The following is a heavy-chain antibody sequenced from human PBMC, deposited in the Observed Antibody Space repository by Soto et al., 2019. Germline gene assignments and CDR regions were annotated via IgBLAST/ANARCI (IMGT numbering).Heavy chain of an antibody. J-gene: IGHJ6*02. CDR3: ARSRKYSYGSGGYYYYWGMYV. V-gene: IGHV5-51*01. D-gene: IGHD3-10*01. Sequence: PGESLNISCKGSGYSVASYYSGCVRQMPGKGLEWIGIIYPRDSDTRYSPSCQGQVTISAGXCISAADLQWSSLKASHTAMYYCARSRKYSYGSGGYYYYWGMYVGGQGT. CDR2: IYPRDSDT. CDR1: GYSVASYY.